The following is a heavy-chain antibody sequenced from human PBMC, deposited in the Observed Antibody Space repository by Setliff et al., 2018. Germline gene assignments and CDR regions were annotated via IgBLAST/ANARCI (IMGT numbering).Heavy chain of an antibody. D-gene: IGHD3-3*01. CDR2: INPSGGLT. J-gene: IGHJ3*02. CDR1: GYTLTNYY. CDR3: ARDRYYNSWSGTSITAPHDAFDI. Sequence: GASVKVSCKASGYTLTNYYMHWVRQAPGQGLEWMGIINPSGGLTRYAQKFQGRVTMTRDTSTGTVYMEVSSLRSEDTAVYYCARDRYYNSWSGTSITAPHDAFDIWGQGTMVTVSS. V-gene: IGHV1-46*03.